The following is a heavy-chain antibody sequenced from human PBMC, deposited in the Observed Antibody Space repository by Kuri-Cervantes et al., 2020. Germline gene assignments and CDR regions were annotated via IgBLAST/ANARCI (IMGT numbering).Heavy chain of an antibody. CDR2: ISYDGSNK. V-gene: IGHV3-30-3*01. CDR3: ARDKPDDDYGTTFDY. Sequence: LSLTCAASGFTFSSYAMHWVRQAPGKGLEWVAVISYDGSNKYYADSVKGRFTISRDNAKNSLHLQMNSLRAEDTAVYYCARDKPDDDYGTTFDYWGQGTLVTVSS. D-gene: IGHD4/OR15-4a*01. J-gene: IGHJ4*02. CDR1: GFTFSSYA.